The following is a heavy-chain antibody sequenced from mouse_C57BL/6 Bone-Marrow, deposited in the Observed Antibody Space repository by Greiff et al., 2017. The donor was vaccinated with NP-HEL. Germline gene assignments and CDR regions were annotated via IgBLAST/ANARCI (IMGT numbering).Heavy chain of an antibody. J-gene: IGHJ1*03. CDR2: LRNKANGYTT. D-gene: IGHD1-1*01. Sequence: EVQGVESGGGLVQPGGSLSLSCAASGFTFTDYYMSWVRQPPGKALEWLGFLRNKANGYTTEYSASLKGRFTISRDNSQSILYLQMNALRAEDSATYYCARSLYYYGSSWYFDVWGTGTTVTVSS. CDR3: ARSLYYYGSSWYFDV. V-gene: IGHV7-3*01. CDR1: GFTFTDYY.